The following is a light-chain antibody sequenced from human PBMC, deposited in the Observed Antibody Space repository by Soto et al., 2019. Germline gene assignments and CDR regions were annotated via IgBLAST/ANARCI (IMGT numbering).Light chain of an antibody. CDR3: QQYDNWPLT. V-gene: IGKV3-15*01. CDR2: GAS. J-gene: IGKJ4*01. Sequence: EIVMTQSPATLSVSPGERATLSCRASQSVRNNLAWYQQKSGQAPRLLIYGASTSANGIPARFSGSGSGTEFTLTIGSLQSEDFAVYSCQQYDNWPLTFGGGTKVEIK. CDR1: QSVRNN.